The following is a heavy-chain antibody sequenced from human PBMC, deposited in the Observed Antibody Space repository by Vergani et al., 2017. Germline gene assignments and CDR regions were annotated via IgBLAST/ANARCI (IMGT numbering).Heavy chain of an antibody. V-gene: IGHV3-7*01. CDR1: GFTFSSYA. J-gene: IGHJ4*02. Sequence: EVQLLESGGGLVQPGGSLRLSCATSGFTFSSYAMSWVRQAPGKGLEWVANIKHDGSEKYYVDSVKGRFTISRDNAKNSLYLQMNSLRAEDTAVYYCAREGFYASGRTIDYWGQGTLVTVSS. D-gene: IGHD3-10*01. CDR3: AREGFYASGRTIDY. CDR2: IKHDGSEK.